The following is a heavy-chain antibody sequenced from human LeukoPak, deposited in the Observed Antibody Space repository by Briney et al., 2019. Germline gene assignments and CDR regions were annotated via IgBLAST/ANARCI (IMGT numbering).Heavy chain of an antibody. D-gene: IGHD2-21*02. CDR3: ARVRELLAYCGGDCYFDY. CDR1: GYTFTSYG. J-gene: IGHJ4*02. Sequence: GASVKVSCKASGYTFTSYGISWVRQAPGQGLEWMGWISAYSGNTNYAQKLQGRVTMTTDTSTSTAYMELRSLRSDDTAVYYCARVRELLAYCGGDCYFDYWGQGTLVTVSS. V-gene: IGHV1-18*01. CDR2: ISAYSGNT.